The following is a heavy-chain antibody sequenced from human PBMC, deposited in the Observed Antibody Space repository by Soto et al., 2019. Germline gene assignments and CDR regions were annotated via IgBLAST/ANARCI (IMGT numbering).Heavy chain of an antibody. Sequence: GGSLRLSCAASGFTFSSYDMHWVRQATGKGLEWVSAIGTAGDTYYPGSVKSRFTISRENAKNSLYLQMNSLRAEDTAVYYCARAARAVDTANDAFDIWGQGTMVTVSS. V-gene: IGHV3-13*01. D-gene: IGHD5-18*01. J-gene: IGHJ3*02. CDR1: GFTFSSYD. CDR3: ARAARAVDTANDAFDI. CDR2: IGTAGDT.